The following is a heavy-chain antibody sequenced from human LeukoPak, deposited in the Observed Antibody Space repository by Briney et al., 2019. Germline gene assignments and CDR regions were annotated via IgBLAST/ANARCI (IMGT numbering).Heavy chain of an antibody. J-gene: IGHJ4*02. CDR2: ISGSGGST. CDR3: AKDRKVSGLLWFGELLLDY. CDR1: GFTFSNSA. Sequence: PGGSLRLSCAASGFTFSNSAMSWVRQAPGKGLEWVSAISGSGGSTYYADSVKGRFTISRDNSKNTLYLQMNSLRAEDTAVYYCAKDRKVSGLLWFGELLLDYWGQGTLVTVSS. D-gene: IGHD3-10*01. V-gene: IGHV3-23*01.